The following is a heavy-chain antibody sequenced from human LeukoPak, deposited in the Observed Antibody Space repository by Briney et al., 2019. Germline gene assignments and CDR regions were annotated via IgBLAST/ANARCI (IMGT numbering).Heavy chain of an antibody. CDR1: GGSISSYY. Sequence: SETLSLTCTVSGGSISSYYWSWIRQPPGKGLEWIGCIYYSGTTNYNPSLKSRVTISVDTSKNQFSLKLSSVTAADTAVYYCARGVYIAAAQYAYWGQGTLVTVSS. V-gene: IGHV4-59*01. CDR3: ARGVYIAAAQYAY. J-gene: IGHJ4*02. D-gene: IGHD6-13*01. CDR2: IYYSGTT.